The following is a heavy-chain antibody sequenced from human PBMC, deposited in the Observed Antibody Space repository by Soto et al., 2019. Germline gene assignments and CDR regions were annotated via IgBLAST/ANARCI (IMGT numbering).Heavy chain of an antibody. D-gene: IGHD6-19*01. V-gene: IGHV4-39*01. CDR1: AGSISSSSYY. J-gene: IGHJ3*02. CDR2: IYYSGST. CDR3: ARHLFSSGWYLI. Sequence: QLQLQESGPGLVKPSETLSLTCTVSAGSISSSSYYWGWIRQPPGKGLEWIGSIYYSGSTYYNPSLKSRVTISVDTSKNQFSLKLSSVTAADTAVYYCARHLFSSGWYLIWGQGTMVTVSS.